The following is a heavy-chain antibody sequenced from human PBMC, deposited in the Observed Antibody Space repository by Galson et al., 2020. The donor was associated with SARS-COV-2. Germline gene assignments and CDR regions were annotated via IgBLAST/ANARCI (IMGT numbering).Heavy chain of an antibody. CDR1: GFTFRNYS. V-gene: IGHV3-21*01. CDR2: ISTSSSYI. CDR3: ARNTAYETWGGPGYYYFGMDV. J-gene: IGHJ6*02. Sequence: TGGSLRLSCAASGFTFRNYSMNWVRQAPGKGLEWLSSISTSSSYIYYADSVKGRFTISRDNAKNSLYLQMNSLRAEDTAVYYCARNTAYETWGGPGYYYFGMDVWGQGTTVTVSS. D-gene: IGHD3-16*01.